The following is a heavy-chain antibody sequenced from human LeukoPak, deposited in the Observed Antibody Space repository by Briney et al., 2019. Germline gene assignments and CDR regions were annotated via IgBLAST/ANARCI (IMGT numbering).Heavy chain of an antibody. CDR1: GFTFSSYG. J-gene: IGHJ6*03. V-gene: IGHV3-30*02. D-gene: IGHD3-3*01. Sequence: GGSLRPSCAASGFTFSSYGMHWVRQAPGKGLEWVAFIRYDGSNKYYADSVKGRFTISRDNSKNTLYLQMNSLRAEDTAVYYCAKDEATIFTRGMDVWGKGTTVTVSS. CDR3: AKDEATIFTRGMDV. CDR2: IRYDGSNK.